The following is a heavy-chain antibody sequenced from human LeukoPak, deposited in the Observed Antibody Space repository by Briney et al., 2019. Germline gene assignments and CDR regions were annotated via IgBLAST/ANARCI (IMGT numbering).Heavy chain of an antibody. CDR2: FSAYNGNT. Sequence: ASVKVSCKASGYTFTSYGISWVRQAPGQGLEWMGWFSAYNGNTNYAQKLQGRVTMTTDTSTSTAYMELRSLRSDDTAVYYCARDLGYYYDSSGYQPSGSFDYWGQGTLVTVSS. J-gene: IGHJ4*02. D-gene: IGHD3-22*01. CDR3: ARDLGYYYDSSGYQPSGSFDY. V-gene: IGHV1-18*01. CDR1: GYTFTSYG.